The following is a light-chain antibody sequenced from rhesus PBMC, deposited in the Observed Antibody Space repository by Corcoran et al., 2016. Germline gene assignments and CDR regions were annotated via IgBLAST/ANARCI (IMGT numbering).Light chain of an antibody. V-gene: IGKV1-22*01. Sequence: DIQMTQSPSSLSASVGDTVSITCRASRSISSWIAWYQQKPGRAPKVLITKASSLQSGVPSRYSGSGSGTDFTLTISGLQSEDCATYYCQQYARSPRTFGQGTKVEI. CDR3: QQYARSPRT. CDR2: KAS. J-gene: IGKJ1*01. CDR1: RSISSW.